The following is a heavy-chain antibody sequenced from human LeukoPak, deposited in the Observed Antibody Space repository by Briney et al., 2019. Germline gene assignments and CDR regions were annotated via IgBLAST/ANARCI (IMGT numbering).Heavy chain of an antibody. CDR1: GGSISSYY. Sequence: KPSETLSLTCTVSGGSISSYYWSWIRQPPGKGLEWIGYIYYSGSTNYNPSLKSRVTISVDTSKNQFSLKLSSVTAADTAVYYCARHNLPPTNVLLWFGDRYHYYGMDVWGQGTTVTVSS. V-gene: IGHV4-59*08. D-gene: IGHD3-10*01. CDR2: IYYSGST. J-gene: IGHJ6*02. CDR3: ARHNLPPTNVLLWFGDRYHYYGMDV.